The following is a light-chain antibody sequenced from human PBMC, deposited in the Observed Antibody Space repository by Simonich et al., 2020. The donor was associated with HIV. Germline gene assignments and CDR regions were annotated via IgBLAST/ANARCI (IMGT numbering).Light chain of an antibody. J-gene: IGKJ4*01. Sequence: EIVMTQSPATLSVSPGERATLSCRASQSVSRNLAWYQQKPGQAPRLLIYVASTRATVIPARFSGSGSGTEFTLTISSMQSEDFAVYYCQQYNNWHTFGGGTKVEIK. CDR1: QSVSRN. CDR3: QQYNNWHT. CDR2: VAS. V-gene: IGKV3-15*01.